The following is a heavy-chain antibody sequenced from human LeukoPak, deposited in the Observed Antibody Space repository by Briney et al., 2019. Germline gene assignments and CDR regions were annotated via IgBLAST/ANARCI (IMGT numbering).Heavy chain of an antibody. V-gene: IGHV3-48*03. CDR3: AELGITMIGGV. CDR2: ISSSGSTI. J-gene: IGHJ6*04. CDR1: GFTFSSYE. D-gene: IGHD3-10*02. Sequence: GSLRLSCAASGFTFSSYEMDWVRQAPGRGLGWVSYISSSGSTIFYADSVKGRFTISRDNAKNSLYLQMNSLRAEDTAVYYCAELGITMIGGVWGKGTTVTISS.